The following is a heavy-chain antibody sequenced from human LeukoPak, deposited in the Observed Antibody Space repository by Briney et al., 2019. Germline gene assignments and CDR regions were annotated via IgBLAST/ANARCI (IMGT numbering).Heavy chain of an antibody. CDR3: ARATNYYDSSGYYPRPHFDY. V-gene: IGHV4-59*01. D-gene: IGHD3-22*01. CDR2: IYYSGST. J-gene: IGHJ4*02. Sequence: KPSETLSLTCTVSGGSISTYYWSWSRQPPGKGLEWIGYIYYSGSTHYNPSLKSRVTISVDTSKNQFSLKLSSLTAADTAVYYCARATNYYDSSGYYPRPHFDYWGRATLATDSS. CDR1: GGSISTYY.